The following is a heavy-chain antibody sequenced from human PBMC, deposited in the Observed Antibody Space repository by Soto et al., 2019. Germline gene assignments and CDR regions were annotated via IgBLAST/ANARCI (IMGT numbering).Heavy chain of an antibody. D-gene: IGHD3-10*01. J-gene: IGHJ3*02. CDR1: GFTFSSYS. Sequence: VGSLRLSCAASGFTFSSYSMNWVRQAPGKGLEWVSSISSSSSYIYYADSVKGRFTISRDNAKNSLYLQMNSLRAEDTAVYYCAREATRFGELSVDAFDIWGQGTMVTVSS. CDR3: AREATRFGELSVDAFDI. V-gene: IGHV3-21*01. CDR2: ISSSSSYI.